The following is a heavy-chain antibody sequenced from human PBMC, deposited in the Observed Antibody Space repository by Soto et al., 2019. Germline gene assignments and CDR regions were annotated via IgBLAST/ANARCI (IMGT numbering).Heavy chain of an antibody. CDR1: GFSFNNYA. J-gene: IGHJ4*02. D-gene: IGHD3-22*01. CDR3: AKGHYYDNVGNWVANQAFDS. Sequence: PGGSLRLSCAVSGFSFNNYAMNWVLLAPGKGLEWVSSISGGGTGTYSADAVRGRFTISSDKSRNTVYLQMSSLRAEDTAVYYCAKGHYYDNVGNWVANQAFDSWGQGSLVTVSS. V-gene: IGHV3-23*01. CDR2: ISGGGTGT.